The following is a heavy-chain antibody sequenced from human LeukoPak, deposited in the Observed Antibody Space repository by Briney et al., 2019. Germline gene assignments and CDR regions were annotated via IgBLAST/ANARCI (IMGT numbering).Heavy chain of an antibody. D-gene: IGHD4-17*01. J-gene: IGHJ4*02. V-gene: IGHV3-23*01. CDR2: ISGSGGRT. CDR3: ATPPTVTRNY. CDR1: GFTFSSYA. Sequence: GGSLRLSCAASGFTFSSYAMSWVRQAPGKGLEWVSSISGSGGRTHYTDSVKGRFTISRDNSKNTLYLQMSSLRAEDTAVYYCATPPTVTRNYWGQGTLVTVSS.